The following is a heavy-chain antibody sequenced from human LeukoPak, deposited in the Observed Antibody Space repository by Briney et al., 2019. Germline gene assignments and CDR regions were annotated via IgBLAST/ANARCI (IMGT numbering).Heavy chain of an antibody. CDR3: ARLTALAGHRGAFDI. J-gene: IGHJ3*02. Sequence: GSLRLSCAASGFTFRNYAMTWVRQPPGKGLEWIATIYYNGNTFYNPSLKSRVAISIDMSKSQFSLHLSSVTAADTAIYYCARLTALAGHRGAFDIWGPGTMVTVSS. CDR2: IYYNGNT. CDR1: GFTFRNYA. V-gene: IGHV4-39*01. D-gene: IGHD6-19*01.